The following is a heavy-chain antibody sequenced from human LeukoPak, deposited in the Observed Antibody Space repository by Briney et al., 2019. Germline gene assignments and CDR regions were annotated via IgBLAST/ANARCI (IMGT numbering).Heavy chain of an antibody. D-gene: IGHD4-17*01. V-gene: IGHV3-23*01. CDR3: AKGYGDYVPTLVDY. CDR1: GFTFSSYA. CDR2: ISGSGGST. Sequence: GGSLRLSCAASGFTFSSYAMSWVRQAPGKELEWVSAISGSGGSTYYADSVKGRFTISRDNSKNTLYLQMNSLRAEDTAVYYCAKGYGDYVPTLVDYWGQGTLVTVSS. J-gene: IGHJ4*02.